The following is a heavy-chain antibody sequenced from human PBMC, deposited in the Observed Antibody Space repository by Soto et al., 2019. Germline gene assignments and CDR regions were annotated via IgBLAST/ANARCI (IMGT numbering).Heavy chain of an antibody. CDR1: GYTFTSYD. D-gene: IGHD2-2*01. V-gene: IGHV1-8*01. Sequence: GASVKVSCKASGYTFTSYDINWVRQATGQGLEWMGWMNPNSGNTGYAQKFQGRVTMTRNTSISRAYMELSSLRSEDTAVYYCARGRRVPAAMDYLYYFDYWGQGTLVTVSS. CDR2: MNPNSGNT. J-gene: IGHJ4*02. CDR3: ARGRRVPAAMDYLYYFDY.